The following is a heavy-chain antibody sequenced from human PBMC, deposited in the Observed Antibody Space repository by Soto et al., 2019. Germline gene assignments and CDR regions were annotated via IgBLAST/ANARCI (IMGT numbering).Heavy chain of an antibody. J-gene: IGHJ4*02. Sequence: PGGALRLSCAASGFTFSSYARHWVRQAPGKGLEWVAVISYDGSNKYYADSVKGRFTISRDNSKNTLYLQMNSLRAEDTAVYYCAREVDSYGYYWGQGTLVTVSS. D-gene: IGHD5-18*01. CDR1: GFTFSSYA. CDR3: AREVDSYGYY. CDR2: ISYDGSNK. V-gene: IGHV3-30-3*01.